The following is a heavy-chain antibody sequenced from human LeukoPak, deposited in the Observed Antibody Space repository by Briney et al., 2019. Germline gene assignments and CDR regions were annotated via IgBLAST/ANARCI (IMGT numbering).Heavy chain of an antibody. CDR3: ARQGSSPLWYMDV. Sequence: GESLKISCKGSGYSFTSYWIGWVRQMPGKGLEWMGIIYPGDSDTRYSPSFQGQVTISADKSISTAYLQWSSLKASDTAMSYCARQGSSPLWYMDVWGKGTTVTVSS. V-gene: IGHV5-51*01. D-gene: IGHD6-13*01. J-gene: IGHJ6*03. CDR2: IYPGDSDT. CDR1: GYSFTSYW.